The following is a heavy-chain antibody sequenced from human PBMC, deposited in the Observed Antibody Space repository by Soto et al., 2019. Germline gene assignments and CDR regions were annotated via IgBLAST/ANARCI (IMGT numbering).Heavy chain of an antibody. CDR3: ARDILSGGAYPDS. J-gene: IGHJ5*01. CDR2: ISSGSSYI. D-gene: IGHD3-10*01. CDR1: GFTFSTYT. Sequence: VGSLRLSCAASGFTFSTYTMNWVRQAPGKGLEWISSISSGSSYIYYAGSVKGRFTISRDNAKNSLFLQMNSLRADDTAVYYCARDILSGGAYPDSWGQGTKVTVSS. V-gene: IGHV3-21*01.